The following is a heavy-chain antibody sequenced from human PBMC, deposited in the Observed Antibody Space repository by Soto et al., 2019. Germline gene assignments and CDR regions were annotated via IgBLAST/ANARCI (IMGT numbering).Heavy chain of an antibody. Sequence: SETLSLTCSVSGGSVSDKTYYWSWIRQSPGKGLEWIGYIYYSGTTNYNPSLKSRVTMSVDTSKNQFSLRLDSVTAADTALYYCARTTAVPNTLRSRYYFDYWGQGTLVTVSS. V-gene: IGHV4-61*01. CDR1: GGSVSDKTYY. J-gene: IGHJ4*02. D-gene: IGHD4-17*01. CDR2: IYYSGTT. CDR3: ARTTAVPNTLRSRYYFDY.